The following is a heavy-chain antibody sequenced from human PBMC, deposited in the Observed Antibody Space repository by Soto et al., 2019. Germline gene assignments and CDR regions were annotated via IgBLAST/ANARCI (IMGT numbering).Heavy chain of an antibody. CDR2: VSYEGSIA. V-gene: IGHV3-30*03. CDR1: GFSFGSYA. J-gene: IGHJ6*02. Sequence: GGSLRLSCAASGFSFGSYAMYWVRQPPGKGLEWVATVSYEGSIAYYSDSVKGRFTISRDNSMHTIYLQMNSLRAEDSALYYCARDFEPIEGDYYYYGMDVWGQGTRVTVSS. D-gene: IGHD1-26*01. CDR3: ARDFEPIEGDYYYYGMDV.